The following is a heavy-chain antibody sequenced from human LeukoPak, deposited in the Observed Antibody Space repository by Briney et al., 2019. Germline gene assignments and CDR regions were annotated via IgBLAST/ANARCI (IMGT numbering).Heavy chain of an antibody. Sequence: AGRSLRLSCAASGFTFSSYAMHWVRQAPGKGLEWVAVISYDGSNKYYADSVKGRFTISRDNSKNTLYLQMNSLRAEDTAVYYCARANGDYEGYYFDYWGQETLVTVSS. J-gene: IGHJ4*02. CDR2: ISYDGSNK. CDR1: GFTFSSYA. D-gene: IGHD4-17*01. V-gene: IGHV3-30*04. CDR3: ARANGDYEGYYFDY.